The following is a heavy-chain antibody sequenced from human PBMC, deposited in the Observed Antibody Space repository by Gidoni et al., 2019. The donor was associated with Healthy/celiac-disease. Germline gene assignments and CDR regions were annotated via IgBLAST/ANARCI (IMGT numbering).Heavy chain of an antibody. J-gene: IGHJ1*01. CDR1: GFTFSSYG. V-gene: IGHV3-33*01. CDR2: IWYDGSNK. Sequence: QVQLVESGGGVVKPGRSRRLSCAASGFTFSSYGRHWVRQAPGKGLEWVAVIWYDGSNKYDADSVKGRFTISRDNSKNTLYLQMNSLRAEDTAVYYCARDRGSSWIVYFQHWGQGTLVTVSS. D-gene: IGHD6-13*01. CDR3: ARDRGSSWIVYFQH.